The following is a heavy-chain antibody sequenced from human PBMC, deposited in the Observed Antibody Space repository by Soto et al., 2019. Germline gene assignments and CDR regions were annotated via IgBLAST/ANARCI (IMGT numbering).Heavy chain of an antibody. D-gene: IGHD3-10*01. V-gene: IGHV4-4*02. CDR2: IYHSGST. CDR1: GGSISSSNW. J-gene: IGHJ5*02. CDR3: ARQLVGEFFNWFDP. Sequence: QVQLQVSGPGLVKPSGTLSLTCAVSGGSISSSNWWSGVRQPPGKGLEWIGEIYHSGSTNYNPSLKSRVTISVVKCKNQFSLKLSSVPDAVTAVYDCARQLVGEFFNWFDPWGQGTLVTVSS.